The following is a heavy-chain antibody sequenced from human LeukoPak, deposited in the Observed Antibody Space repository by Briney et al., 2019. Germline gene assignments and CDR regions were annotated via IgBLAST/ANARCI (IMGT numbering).Heavy chain of an antibody. CDR1: GFTFSSYG. D-gene: IGHD3-22*01. CDR2: IWYDGSNK. J-gene: IGHJ6*03. V-gene: IGHV3-33*06. Sequence: GRSLRLSCAASGFTFSSYGMHWVRQAPGKGLEWVAVIWYDGSNKYYADSEKGRFTISRDNSKNTLYLQMNSLRAEDTAVYYCAKDSKYYYDSRWLGDYYYYYMDVWGKGTTVTVSS. CDR3: AKDSKYYYDSRWLGDYYYYYMDV.